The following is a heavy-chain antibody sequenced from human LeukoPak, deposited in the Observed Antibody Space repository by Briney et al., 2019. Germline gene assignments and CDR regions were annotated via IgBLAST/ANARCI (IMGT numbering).Heavy chain of an antibody. J-gene: IGHJ6*03. CDR3: ARVSTAMVYSAEYYYYYYMDV. V-gene: IGHV4-39*07. Sequence: SETLSLTCTVSGGSISSSSYYWGWIRQPPGKGLEWIGSIYYSGSTYYNPSLKSRVTISVDTSKNQFSLKLSSVTAADTAVYYCARVSTAMVYSAEYYYYYYMDVWGKGTTVTVSS. CDR2: IYYSGST. D-gene: IGHD5-18*01. CDR1: GGSISSSSYY.